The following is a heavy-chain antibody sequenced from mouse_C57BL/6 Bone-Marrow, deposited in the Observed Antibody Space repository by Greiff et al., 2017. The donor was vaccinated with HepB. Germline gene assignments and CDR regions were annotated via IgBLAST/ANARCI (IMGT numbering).Heavy chain of an antibody. D-gene: IGHD4-1*01. CDR3: ARENWDGRFAY. J-gene: IGHJ3*01. V-gene: IGHV1-69*01. CDR2: IDPSDSYT. CDR1: GYTFTSYW. Sequence: QVQLQQPGAELVMPGASVKLSCKASGYTFTSYWMHWVKQRPGQGLEWIGEIDPSDSYTNYNQKFKGKSTLTVDKSSSTAYMQLSSLTSEDSAVYYCARENWDGRFAYWGQWTLVTVSA.